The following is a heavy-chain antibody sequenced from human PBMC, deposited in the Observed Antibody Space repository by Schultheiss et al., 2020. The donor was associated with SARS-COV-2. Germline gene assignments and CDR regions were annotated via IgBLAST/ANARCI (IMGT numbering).Heavy chain of an antibody. V-gene: IGHV1-8*03. CDR2: MNPNSGNT. D-gene: IGHD3-10*01. Sequence: ASVKVSCKASGYTFTGYYMHWVRQAPGQGLEWMGWMNPNSGNTGYAQKFQGRVTVTGDRSVSTAYMELSSLRSGDMVEYYCARVGSSGRDYYYGMDVWGQGTTVTVSS. CDR1: GYTFTGYY. J-gene: IGHJ6*02. CDR3: ARVGSSGRDYYYGMDV.